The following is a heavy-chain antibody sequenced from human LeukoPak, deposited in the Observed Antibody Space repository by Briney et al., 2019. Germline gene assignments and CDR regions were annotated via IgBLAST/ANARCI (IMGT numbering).Heavy chain of an antibody. V-gene: IGHV3-53*01. CDR1: GFTVASKY. J-gene: IGHJ2*01. CDR2: LDSGSDT. D-gene: IGHD3-10*01. Sequence: GGSLILSCAASGFTVASKYMNWVRQAPGKGLEWVSILDSGSDTYYSDSVMGRFTISRDNSRNTLFLQMDSLRVEDTAVYYCARVGDHYHWNFDLWGRGTLVTVSS. CDR3: ARVGDHYHWNFDL.